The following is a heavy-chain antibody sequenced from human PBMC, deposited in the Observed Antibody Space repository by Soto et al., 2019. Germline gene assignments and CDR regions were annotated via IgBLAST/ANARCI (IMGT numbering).Heavy chain of an antibody. Sequence: GGSLRLSYAASGFTFSGYGMHWVRQAPGKGLEWVAVIPYDGSNKYYADSVKGRFTISRDNSKNTLYLQMNSLRAEDTAVYYCAKYSVAYCGGDCPSYYFDYWGQGTLVTVSS. CDR3: AKYSVAYCGGDCPSYYFDY. D-gene: IGHD2-21*02. CDR2: IPYDGSNK. CDR1: GFTFSGYG. V-gene: IGHV3-30*18. J-gene: IGHJ4*02.